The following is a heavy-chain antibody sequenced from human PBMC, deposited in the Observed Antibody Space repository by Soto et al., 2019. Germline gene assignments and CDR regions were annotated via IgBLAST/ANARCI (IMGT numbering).Heavy chain of an antibody. CDR3: ARHSIYGMDV. CDR1: GYSFTSYC. Sequence: AESLTTSCKVPGYSFTSYCITCVRQMPGKGLEWMGRIDPSDSYTNYSPSFQGHVTISADKSISTAYLQWSSLKASDTAMYYCARHSIYGMDVWGQGTTVTVSS. D-gene: IGHD2-21*01. J-gene: IGHJ6*01. CDR2: IDPSDSYT. V-gene: IGHV5-10-1*01.